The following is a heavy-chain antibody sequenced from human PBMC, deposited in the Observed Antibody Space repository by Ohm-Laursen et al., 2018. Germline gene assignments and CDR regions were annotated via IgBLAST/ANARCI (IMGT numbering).Heavy chain of an antibody. CDR2: ISYDGSNK. J-gene: IGHJ4*02. CDR3: ARATRDGYDY. D-gene: IGHD5-24*01. CDR1: GFTFSSYG. V-gene: IGHV3-33*05. Sequence: SLRLSCTASGFTFSSYGMHWVRQAPGKGLEWVAFISYDGSNKYYADSVKGRFTISRDNSKNSLYLQMNSLRDEDTAVYYCARATRDGYDYWGQGTLVTVSS.